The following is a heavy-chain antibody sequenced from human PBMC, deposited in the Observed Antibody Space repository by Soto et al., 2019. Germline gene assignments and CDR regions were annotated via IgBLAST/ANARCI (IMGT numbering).Heavy chain of an antibody. Sequence: EVHLVESGGGLVKPGGSLRLTCAGSGFSFSDYTMNWVRQAPGKGLEWVSSISRGSDYIFYADTVKGRVTISRDNARNSLYLQMSSLRPEDTAVYYCAKDSGCVNNACAYDPWGQGTLVSVSS. CDR3: AKDSGCVNNACAYDP. CDR2: ISRGSDYI. D-gene: IGHD1-20*01. V-gene: IGHV3-21*01. J-gene: IGHJ5*02. CDR1: GFSFSDYT.